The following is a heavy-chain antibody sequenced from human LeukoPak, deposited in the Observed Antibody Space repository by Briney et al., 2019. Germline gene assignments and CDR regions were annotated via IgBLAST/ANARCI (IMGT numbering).Heavy chain of an antibody. CDR3: ARDLRGAASDY. Sequence: SVKVSCKASGGTFNSYAISWVRQAPGQGLEWMGGIIPIFGTTNYARKFRGRVTLTADKSTRTAHMELSSLRSEDTAVYYCARDLRGAASDYWGQGTLVTVSS. V-gene: IGHV1-69*06. J-gene: IGHJ4*02. CDR1: GGTFNSYA. D-gene: IGHD4-17*01. CDR2: IIPIFGTT.